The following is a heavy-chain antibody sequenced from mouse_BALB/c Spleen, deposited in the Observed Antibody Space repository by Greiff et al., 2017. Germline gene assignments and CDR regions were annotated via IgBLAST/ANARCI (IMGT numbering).Heavy chain of an antibody. Sequence: EVNVVESGGGLVKPGGSLKLSCAASGFAFSSYDMSWVRQTPEKRLEWVAYISSGGGSTYYPDTVKGRFTISRDNAKNTLYLQMSSLKSEDTAMYYCARGNYDYAMDYWGQGTSVTVSS. CDR1: GFAFSSYD. D-gene: IGHD2-4*01. CDR3: ARGNYDYAMDY. V-gene: IGHV5-12-1*01. CDR2: ISSGGGST. J-gene: IGHJ4*01.